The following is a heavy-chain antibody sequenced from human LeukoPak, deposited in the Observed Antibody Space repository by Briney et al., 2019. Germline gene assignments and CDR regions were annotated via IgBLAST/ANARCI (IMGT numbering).Heavy chain of an antibody. CDR1: GFTFSSYW. CDR3: ARDQRYCSSSSCPWEPFDY. V-gene: IGHV3-7*03. CDR2: IKQDGSEK. D-gene: IGHD2-2*01. J-gene: IGHJ4*02. Sequence: QPGGSLRLSCAASGFTFSSYWMSWVRQAPGKGVEWVANIKQDGSEKYYVDSVKGRFTISRDNAKNSLYLQMNSLRAEDTAVYYCARDQRYCSSSSCPWEPFDYWGQGTLVTVSS.